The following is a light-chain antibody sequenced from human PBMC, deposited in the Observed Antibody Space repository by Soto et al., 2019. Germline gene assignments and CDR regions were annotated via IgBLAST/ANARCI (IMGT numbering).Light chain of an antibody. CDR3: QSYDSSNPVV. J-gene: IGLJ2*01. V-gene: IGLV6-57*04. CDR1: SGSIASNY. CDR2: EDD. Sequence: NFMLTQPHSVSESPGKTVTISCTRRSGSIASNYVQWYQQRPGSAPTTLIYEDDRRPSGVPDRFSGSIDRSSNSASLTISGLKTEDEADYYCQSYDSSNPVVFGGGTKLTVL.